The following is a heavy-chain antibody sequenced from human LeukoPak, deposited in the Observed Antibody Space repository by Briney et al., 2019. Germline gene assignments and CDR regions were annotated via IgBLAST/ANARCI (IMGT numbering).Heavy chain of an antibody. CDR1: GYSFTSYG. D-gene: IGHD3-22*01. CDR2: ISAYNGNT. J-gene: IGHJ6*02. Sequence: ASVKVSCKASGYSFTSYGISWVRRAPGQGLEWMGWISAYNGNTNYAQKLQGRVTMTTDTSTSTAYMELRSLRSDDTAVYYCAREGISGYPQSYGMDVWGQGTTVTVSS. CDR3: AREGISGYPQSYGMDV. V-gene: IGHV1-18*01.